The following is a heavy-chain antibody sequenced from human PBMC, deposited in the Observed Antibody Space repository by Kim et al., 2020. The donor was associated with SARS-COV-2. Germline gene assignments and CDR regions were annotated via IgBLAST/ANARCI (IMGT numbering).Heavy chain of an antibody. J-gene: IGHJ2*01. CDR3: AKHLQVSSVTFYWSFDL. CDR2: IFVRGSGT. CDR1: PSNAA. V-gene: IGHV3-23*01. Sequence: GGSLRLSCAATPSNAAMSWVRQAPGKGLEWVSGIFVRGSGTYYADSVKCRFTISRDKSKNILYLQVRKLRVEDTAVYYCAKHLQVSSVTFYWSFDLWGRGTLVTVSS. D-gene: IGHD6-13*01.